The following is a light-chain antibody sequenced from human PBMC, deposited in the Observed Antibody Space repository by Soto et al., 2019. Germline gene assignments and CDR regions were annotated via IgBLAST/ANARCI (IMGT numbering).Light chain of an antibody. CDR2: DAS. CDR3: QQRSNWPPYMYT. J-gene: IGKJ2*01. Sequence: EIVLTQSPATLSLSPGERATLSCRASQSVSSYLAWYQQKPGQAPRLLIYDASNRATGIPARFSSSGSGTDFTLTISSLEPEDFAVYYCQQRSNWPPYMYTFGQGTKLEIK. CDR1: QSVSSY. V-gene: IGKV3-11*01.